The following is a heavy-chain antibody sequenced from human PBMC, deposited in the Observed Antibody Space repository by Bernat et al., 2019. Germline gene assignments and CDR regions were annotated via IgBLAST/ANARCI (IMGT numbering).Heavy chain of an antibody. CDR1: GFTFSSYC. J-gene: IGHJ3*02. Sequence: QVQLVESGGGVVQPGRSLRLSCAASGFTFSSYCMHWVRQAPGKGLEWVAVIWYDGSNKYYADSVKGRFTISRDNSKNTLYLQMNSLRAEDTAVYYCARDFIVGDTRHAFDIWGQGTMVTVSS. V-gene: IGHV3-33*01. D-gene: IGHD1-26*01. CDR2: IWYDGSNK. CDR3: ARDFIVGDTRHAFDI.